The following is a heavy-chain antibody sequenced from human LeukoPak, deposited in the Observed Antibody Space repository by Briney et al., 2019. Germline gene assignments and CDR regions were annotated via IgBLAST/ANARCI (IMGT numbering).Heavy chain of an antibody. CDR1: GFTFSSYG. D-gene: IGHD3-10*01. V-gene: IGHV3-30*18. CDR2: ISYDGSNK. CDR3: AKNGYYYDGSGSAPFDY. Sequence: GGSLRLSCAASGFTFSSYGMHWARQAPGKGLEWVAVISYDGSNKYYADSVKGRFTISRDNSKNTLYLQMDSLRAEDTAVYYCAKNGYYYDGSGSAPFDYWGQGTLVTVSS. J-gene: IGHJ4*02.